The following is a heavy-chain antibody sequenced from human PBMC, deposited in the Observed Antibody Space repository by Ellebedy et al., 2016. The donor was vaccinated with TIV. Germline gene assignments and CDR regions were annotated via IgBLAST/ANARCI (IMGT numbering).Heavy chain of an antibody. J-gene: IGHJ4*02. CDR2: INPNRGVT. D-gene: IGHD6-19*01. Sequence: AASVKVSCKASGYTFTDYHIHWVRQAPGQGLEWMGWINPNRGVTTYAQKFQGRVAMTRDTSISPAIMELSGLRSDDTAVYYCAKVGSSGWAFFDSWGQGTLVTVS. CDR1: GYTFTDYH. V-gene: IGHV1-2*02. CDR3: AKVGSSGWAFFDS.